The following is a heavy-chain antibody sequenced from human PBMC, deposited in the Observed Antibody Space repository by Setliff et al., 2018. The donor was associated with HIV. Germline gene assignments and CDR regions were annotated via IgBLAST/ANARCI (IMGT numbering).Heavy chain of an antibody. CDR1: GYTFSDYY. D-gene: IGHD1-26*01. V-gene: IGHV1-2*02. J-gene: IGHJ6*02. CDR3: ARSEISGSNHETYGLDV. Sequence: ASVKVSCKASGYTFSDYYMHWVRQAPGQGLEWMGWINPNSGGTNYAQKFQGRVTMTRDTSISTAYMELSRLRSDDTAVYYCARSEISGSNHETYGLDVWGQGTTVTVSS. CDR2: INPNSGGT.